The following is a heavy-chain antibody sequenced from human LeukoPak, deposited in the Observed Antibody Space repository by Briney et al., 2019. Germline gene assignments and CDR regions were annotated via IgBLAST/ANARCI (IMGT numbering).Heavy chain of an antibody. J-gene: IGHJ3*02. CDR1: GGSISSSSYY. CDR2: IYYSGNT. CDR3: ARESYYDSSGYSHDAFDI. D-gene: IGHD3-22*01. Sequence: SETLSLTCTVSGGSISSSSYYWAWISQPPGKGLEWIGSIYYSGNTYYKSSHKSRVTIAVDTSKNQFSLKLNSVTAADTAVYYCARESYYDSSGYSHDAFDIWGQGTMVTVSS. V-gene: IGHV4-39*07.